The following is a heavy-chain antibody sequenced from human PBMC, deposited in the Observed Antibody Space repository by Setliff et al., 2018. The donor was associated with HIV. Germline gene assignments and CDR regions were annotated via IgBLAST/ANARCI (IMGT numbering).Heavy chain of an antibody. V-gene: IGHV3-21*06. CDR3: ARDGNFGVIIKPVFVY. J-gene: IGHJ4*02. CDR2: VTISGDK. Sequence: GGSLRLSCAASGFTFSIYTINWVRQAPGKGLEWVSSVTISGDKYYADSLKGRFTVSRDDARNLVFLEMNGLRAEDTAVYYCARDGNFGVIIKPVFVYWGQGTLVTVSS. CDR1: GFTFSIYT. D-gene: IGHD3-3*01.